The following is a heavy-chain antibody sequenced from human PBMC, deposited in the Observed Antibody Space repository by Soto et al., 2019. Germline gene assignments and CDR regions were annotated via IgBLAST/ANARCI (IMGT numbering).Heavy chain of an antibody. D-gene: IGHD3-16*01. CDR1: GFTFSHYG. CDR2: ISFDGGNK. V-gene: IGHV3-30*18. Sequence: QVQLVESGGGVVQPGRSLRLSCAAYGFTFSHYGMHWVRQAPGKGLEWVADISFDGGNKYYADSVKGRFTISRDTSKDTLYLQLNSLRAEDTAVYYCAKARGNNYYYGMDVWGQGTTVTVSS. J-gene: IGHJ6*02. CDR3: AKARGNNYYYGMDV.